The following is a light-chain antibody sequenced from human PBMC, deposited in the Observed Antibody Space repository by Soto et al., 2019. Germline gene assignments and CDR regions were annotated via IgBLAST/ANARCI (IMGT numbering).Light chain of an antibody. V-gene: IGKV3-20*01. CDR3: QQYGSSRT. CDR1: QSVSSSY. CDR2: GAS. Sequence: EIVLTQSPGTLSLSPGERATLSCRASQSVSSSYLAWYQQKPGQAPRLLIYGASSRVTGIPDRFSGSGSGTDFTLTISSLEPEDFAVYYCQQYGSSRTFGQGTKVDIK. J-gene: IGKJ1*01.